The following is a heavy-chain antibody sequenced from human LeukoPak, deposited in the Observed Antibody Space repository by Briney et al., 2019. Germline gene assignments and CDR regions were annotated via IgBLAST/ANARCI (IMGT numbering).Heavy chain of an antibody. J-gene: IGHJ4*02. Sequence: KTSETLSLTCAVYGGSFSGYYWSWLRQPPGKGLEWIGEINHSGSTNYKPPLKSLVTISVDTSKKQFSLKLSSVTPPGTPVYFCSRGRRSCWYRPVGLWGQGTLVTVSS. CDR2: INHSGST. CDR1: GGSFSGYY. CDR3: SRGRRSCWYRPVGL. D-gene: IGHD6-19*01. V-gene: IGHV4-34*01.